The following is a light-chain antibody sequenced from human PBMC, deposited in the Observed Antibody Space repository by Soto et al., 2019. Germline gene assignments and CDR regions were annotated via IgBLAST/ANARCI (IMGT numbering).Light chain of an antibody. CDR3: QQRNVWPPVT. V-gene: IGKV3-11*01. J-gene: IGKJ5*01. CDR2: GAF. Sequence: EIVLTQSPATLSLSPGERATLSCRSSPSVPNFLAWYQQKPGQAPRLLIYGAFNRATGIPARFSGSGAGTDFTLTISSLEPDDSSVYYCQQRNVWPPVTLGQGTRLEIK. CDR1: PSVPNF.